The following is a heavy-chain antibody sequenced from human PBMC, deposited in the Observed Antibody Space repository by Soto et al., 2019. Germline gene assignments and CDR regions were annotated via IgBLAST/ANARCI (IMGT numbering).Heavy chain of an antibody. CDR3: VKNSGWFNS. V-gene: IGHV3-23*01. D-gene: IGHD3-10*01. CDR2: IYGDGRTT. J-gene: IGHJ5*01. CDR1: GFIFSTTD. Sequence: GGSLRLSCEASGFIFSTTDMSWVRQAPGKGLEWVSTIYGDGRTTYYADSVRGRFSISRDNSKNMVYLQMDSLRVADTAIYYCVKNSGWFNSWGQGSLVTVSS.